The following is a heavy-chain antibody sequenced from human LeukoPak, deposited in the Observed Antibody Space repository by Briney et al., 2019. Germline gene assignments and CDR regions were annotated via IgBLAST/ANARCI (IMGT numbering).Heavy chain of an antibody. D-gene: IGHD6-19*01. J-gene: IGHJ4*02. V-gene: IGHV3-21*04. CDR2: ISVRSNYI. CDR3: AKDEGWLPADY. Sequence: KAGGSLTLSCAASGYTFSSYSINWVRQTPGKGLERVSSISVRSNYIYYADSVRGRFRISRDDARDSLYLQMNSLRAEDTAVYYCAKDEGWLPADYWGQGTLVTVSS. CDR1: GYTFSSYS.